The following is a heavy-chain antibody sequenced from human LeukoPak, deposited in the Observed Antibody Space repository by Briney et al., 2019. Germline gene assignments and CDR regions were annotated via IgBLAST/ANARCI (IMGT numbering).Heavy chain of an antibody. Sequence: GGSLRLSCAASGFTFSTYWMSWVRQAPGKGLEWVGNIKQDGSEKYYVDSVKGRFTISRDNAKNSLYLQMNSLRAEDTAVYFCARRSRGYHSVYYYYYMDVWGKGTTVTVSS. CDR1: GFTFSTYW. J-gene: IGHJ6*03. V-gene: IGHV3-7*01. D-gene: IGHD3-22*01. CDR2: IKQDGSEK. CDR3: ARRSRGYHSVYYYYYMDV.